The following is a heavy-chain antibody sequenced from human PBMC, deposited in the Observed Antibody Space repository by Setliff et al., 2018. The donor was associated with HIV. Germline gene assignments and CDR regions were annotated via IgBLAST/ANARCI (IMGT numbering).Heavy chain of an antibody. V-gene: IGHV3-7*03. CDR2: ITGSEK. D-gene: IGHD1-20*01. Sequence: GGSLRLSCAASGFSFRTYAMSWVRQAPGKGLEWVSGITGSEKYYVDSVKGRFTISRDNAKKSLYLQMNSLRAEDTALYYCARDYSRYTWNYFDYWGQGTLVTVSS. J-gene: IGHJ4*02. CDR1: GFSFRTYA. CDR3: ARDYSRYTWNYFDY.